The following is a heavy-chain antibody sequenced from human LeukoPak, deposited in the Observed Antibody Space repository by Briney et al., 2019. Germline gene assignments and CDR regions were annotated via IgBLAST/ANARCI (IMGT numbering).Heavy chain of an antibody. D-gene: IGHD4-23*01. Sequence: SVKVSCKAFGGSFSSEAISWVRQAPGQGLEWMGGIIPIFGTANYAQKFQGRVTITTDESTSTAYMELSSLRSEDTAVYYCARGDYGGSYFQHWGQGTLVTVSS. CDR1: GGSFSSEA. J-gene: IGHJ1*01. V-gene: IGHV1-69*05. CDR3: ARGDYGGSYFQH. CDR2: IIPIFGTA.